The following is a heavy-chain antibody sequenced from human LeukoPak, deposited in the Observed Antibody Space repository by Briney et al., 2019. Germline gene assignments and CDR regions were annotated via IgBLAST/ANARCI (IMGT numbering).Heavy chain of an antibody. CDR3: ARLYMVPSYYYYYMDV. Sequence: SETLSLTCAVSGYSISSGYYWDWIRQPPGKGLEWIGSIYHSGSTYYNPSLKSRVTISVDTSKNQFSLKLSSVTAADTAVYYCARLYMVPSYYYYYMDVWGKGTTVTVSS. V-gene: IGHV4-38-2*01. J-gene: IGHJ6*03. CDR2: IYHSGST. CDR1: GYSISSGYY. D-gene: IGHD3-10*01.